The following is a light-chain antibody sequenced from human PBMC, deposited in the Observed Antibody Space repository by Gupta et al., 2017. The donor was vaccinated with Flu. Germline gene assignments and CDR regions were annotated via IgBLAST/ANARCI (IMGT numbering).Light chain of an antibody. CDR3: QSFDSRLTVV. V-gene: IGLV1-40*01. CDR1: SSNIGAGYD. J-gene: IGLJ2*01. CDR2: ENT. Sequence: QSVLTQPPSVSGAPGQRVTISCTGTSSNIGAGYDVHWYPQLPGTAPKVLIYENTQRPSGVPDRFSSSTSCPSAYLAITGLQAEDEGDYYCQSFDSRLTVVFGGGTKLTVL.